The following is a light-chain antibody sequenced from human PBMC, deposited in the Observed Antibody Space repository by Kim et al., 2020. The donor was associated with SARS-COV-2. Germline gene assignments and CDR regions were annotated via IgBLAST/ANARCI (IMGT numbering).Light chain of an antibody. CDR1: QGINRW. CDR3: QRANSFA. CDR2: GAS. Sequence: DIQMTQPPSSVSASVGDRVTITCRASQGINRWLAWYQQKPGEAPKLLIYGASNLQNGVPSRFSGSGSGTEFTLTITSLQPEDFATYYCQRANSFAFGPGTKVDIK. J-gene: IGKJ3*01. V-gene: IGKV1D-12*01.